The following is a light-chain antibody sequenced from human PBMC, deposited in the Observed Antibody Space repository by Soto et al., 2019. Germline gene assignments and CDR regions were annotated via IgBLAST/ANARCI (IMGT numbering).Light chain of an antibody. J-gene: IGKJ1*01. CDR3: LKNNSYPVT. CDR1: QGTRHD. V-gene: IGKV1-17*01. Sequence: DIQMTLSPSSLSASVGDRVTITFRASQGTRHDLSWYQQKPGKAPKRLIYTASSLQSGVPPSFSGSGSGTEFTLTISSLQAEDFATYYCLKNNSYPVTFGQGTKVDIK. CDR2: TAS.